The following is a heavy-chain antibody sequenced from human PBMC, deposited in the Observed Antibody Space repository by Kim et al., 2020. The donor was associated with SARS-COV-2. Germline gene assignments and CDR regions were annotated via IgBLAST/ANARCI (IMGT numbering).Heavy chain of an antibody. CDR3: AREGFTREGFDSGSFDS. D-gene: IGHD3-10*01. CDR2: IKRDGSQK. V-gene: IGHV3-7*01. J-gene: IGHJ5*01. CDR1: GFTFSSVW. Sequence: GGSLRLSCAASGFTFSSVWMHWVRQAPAKGLEWVASIKRDGSQKYYMDSVKGRFSISRDNAENSLYLQVNSLRAEDTAVYYCAREGFTREGFDSGSFDSWGQGTLVTVSS.